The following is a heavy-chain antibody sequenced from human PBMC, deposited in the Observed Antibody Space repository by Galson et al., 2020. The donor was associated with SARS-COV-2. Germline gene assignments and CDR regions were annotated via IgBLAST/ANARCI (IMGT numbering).Heavy chain of an antibody. CDR1: GGSISSSSYY. V-gene: IGHV4-39*07. CDR2: IYYSGST. J-gene: IGHJ3*02. CDR3: ARDRLNYDFWSGPYAFDI. Sequence: SETLSLTCTVSGGSISSSSYYWGWIRQPPGKGLEWIGSIYYSGSTYYNPSLKSRVTISVDTSKNQFSLKLSSVTAADTAVYYCARDRLNYDFWSGPYAFDIWGQGTMVTVSS. D-gene: IGHD3-3*01.